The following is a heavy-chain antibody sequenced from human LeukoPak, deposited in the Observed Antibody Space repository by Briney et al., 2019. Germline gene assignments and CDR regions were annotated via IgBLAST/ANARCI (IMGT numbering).Heavy chain of an antibody. D-gene: IGHD1-26*01. CDR1: GYTLTELS. CDR3: ATDSTVLVGATLDYYGMDV. Sequence: ASVKVSCKVSGYTLTELSMHWVRQAPGQGLEWRGGFDPEDSETIYAQKFQGRVTMTEDTSTDTAYMELSSLRSEDTAVYYCATDSTVLVGATLDYYGMDVWGQGTTVTVSS. CDR2: FDPEDSET. V-gene: IGHV1-24*01. J-gene: IGHJ6*02.